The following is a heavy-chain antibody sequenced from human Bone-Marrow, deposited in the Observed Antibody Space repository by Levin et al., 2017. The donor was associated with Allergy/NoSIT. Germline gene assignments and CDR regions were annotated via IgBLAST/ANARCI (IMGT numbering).Heavy chain of an antibody. J-gene: IGHJ6*03. V-gene: IGHV3-64*01. CDR1: GFTFSSYA. D-gene: IGHD2-2*01. Sequence: PGGSLRLSCAASGFTFSSYAMHWVRQAPGKGLEYVSGISSNGGSTYYANSVKGRFTISRDNSKNMLYLQMGSLRAEDMAVYYCARAYCSSTNCYAGYMDVWGKGTTVTVSS. CDR2: ISSNGGST. CDR3: ARAYCSSTNCYAGYMDV.